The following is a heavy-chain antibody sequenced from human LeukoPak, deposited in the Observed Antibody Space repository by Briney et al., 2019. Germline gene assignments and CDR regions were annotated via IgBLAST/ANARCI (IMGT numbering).Heavy chain of an antibody. J-gene: IGHJ4*02. V-gene: IGHV4-34*01. Sequence: SETLSLTCAVYGGSFSGYYWSWIRQPPGKGLEWIGEINHSGSTNYNPSLKSRVTMSVDTSKNQFSLKLSSVTAADTAVYYCARGRYSYGYFDYWGQGTLVTVSS. CDR1: GGSFSGYY. D-gene: IGHD5-18*01. CDR3: ARGRYSYGYFDY. CDR2: INHSGST.